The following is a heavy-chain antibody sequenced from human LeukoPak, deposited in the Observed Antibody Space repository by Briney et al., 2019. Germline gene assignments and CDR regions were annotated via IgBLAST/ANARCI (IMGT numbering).Heavy chain of an antibody. Sequence: ASVKVSCKASGYTFTGHYMHWVRQAPGQGLEWMGWINPNSGGTNYAQKFQGRVTMTRDTSISTAYMELSRLRSDDTAVYYCAKPGLRHPPYWFDPWGQGTLVTVSS. V-gene: IGHV1-2*02. CDR2: INPNSGGT. CDR1: GYTFTGHY. CDR3: AKPGLRHPPYWFDP. J-gene: IGHJ5*02. D-gene: IGHD3-16*01.